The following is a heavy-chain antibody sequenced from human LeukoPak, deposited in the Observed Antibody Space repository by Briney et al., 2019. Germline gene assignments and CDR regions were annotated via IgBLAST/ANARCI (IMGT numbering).Heavy chain of an antibody. Sequence: GASVKVSCKASGFTFTTYDISWVRQAPGQGLEWMGGIIPIFGTANYAQKFQGRVTITADESTSTAYMELSSLRSEDTAVYYCARPLSRHCSSTSCYLPDAFDIWGQGTMVTVSS. V-gene: IGHV1-69*13. CDR3: ARPLSRHCSSTSCYLPDAFDI. CDR2: IIPIFGTA. D-gene: IGHD2-2*01. CDR1: GFTFTTYD. J-gene: IGHJ3*02.